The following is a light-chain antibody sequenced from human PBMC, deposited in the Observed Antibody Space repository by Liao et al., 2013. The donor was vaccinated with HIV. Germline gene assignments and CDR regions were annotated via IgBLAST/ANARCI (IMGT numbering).Light chain of an antibody. CDR3: QSADSSGTLVL. V-gene: IGLV3-25*03. J-gene: IGLJ2*01. CDR1: ALPNQY. Sequence: SYELTQPPSVSVSPGQTARITCSGDALPNQYAYWYQQKPGQAPVLVIYKDSERPSGIPERFSGSSSGTTVTLTISGVQAEDEADYYCQSADSSGTLVLFGGGTKLTVL. CDR2: KDS.